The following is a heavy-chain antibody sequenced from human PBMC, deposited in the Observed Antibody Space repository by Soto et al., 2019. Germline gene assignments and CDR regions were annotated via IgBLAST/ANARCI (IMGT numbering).Heavy chain of an antibody. CDR1: GGSVSSGSYY. CDR2: IYYSGST. CDR3: ASGITGTTNWFDP. Sequence: QVQLQESGPGLVKPSETLSLTCTVSGGSVSSGSYYWSWIRQPPGKGLEWIGYIYYSGSTNYNPSLKSRVTISVDTSKNQFSLKLSSVTAADTAVYYCASGITGTTNWFDPWGQGTLVTVSS. J-gene: IGHJ5*02. D-gene: IGHD1-7*01. V-gene: IGHV4-61*01.